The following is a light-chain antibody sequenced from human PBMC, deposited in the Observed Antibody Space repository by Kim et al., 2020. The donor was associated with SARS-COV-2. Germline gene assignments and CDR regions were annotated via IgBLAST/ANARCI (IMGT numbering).Light chain of an antibody. CDR1: QSISSY. CDR2: AAS. Sequence: EPVEDRVTITCRASQSISSYLNWYQQQPGKAPKLLIYAASSLQSGVPSRFSGSGSGTDFTLTISSLQPEDFATYYCQQSYSTPRTFGQGTKVDIK. V-gene: IGKV1-39*01. CDR3: QQSYSTPRT. J-gene: IGKJ1*01.